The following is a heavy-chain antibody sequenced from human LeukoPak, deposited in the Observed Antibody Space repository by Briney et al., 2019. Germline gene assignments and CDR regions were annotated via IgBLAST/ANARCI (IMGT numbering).Heavy chain of an antibody. CDR3: VRNYGSGIYGYGLEV. CDR2: IWNDGSNK. V-gene: IGHV3-33*08. D-gene: IGHD3-10*01. Sequence: SCKASGYTFSGYYMHWVRQAPGKGLEWVAVIWNDGSNKYYADSVKGRLTISRDTSKNTLFLQMNSLRAEDTAVYYCVRNYGSGIYGYGLEVWGQGTTVTVSS. CDR1: GYTFSGYY. J-gene: IGHJ6*02.